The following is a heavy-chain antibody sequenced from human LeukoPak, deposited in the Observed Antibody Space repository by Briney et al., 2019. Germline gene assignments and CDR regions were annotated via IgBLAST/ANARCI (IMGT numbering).Heavy chain of an antibody. Sequence: DPSETLSLTCTVSGGSVSSGSYYWSWIRQPAGKGLEWIGRIYTSGSTNYNPSLKSRVTMSVDTSKNQFSLKLSSVTAADTAVYYCARDLTTFYDILTGYHGVAFDIWGQGTMVTVSS. CDR2: IYTSGST. J-gene: IGHJ3*02. V-gene: IGHV4-61*02. CDR1: GGSVSSGSYY. D-gene: IGHD3-9*01. CDR3: ARDLTTFYDILTGYHGVAFDI.